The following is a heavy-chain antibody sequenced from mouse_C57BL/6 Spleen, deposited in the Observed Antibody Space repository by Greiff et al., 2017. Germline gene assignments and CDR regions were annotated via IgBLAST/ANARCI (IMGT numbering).Heavy chain of an antibody. Sequence: VQLQQSGPELVKPGASVKISCKASGYAFSSSWMNWVKQRPGKGLEWIGRIYPGDGDTNYNGKFKGKATLTADKSSSTAYMPLSSLTSEDSAVYFCARSSPYDYYGLDYWGQGTTLTVSS. CDR1: GYAFSSSW. CDR2: IYPGDGDT. CDR3: ARSSPYDYYGLDY. J-gene: IGHJ2*01. D-gene: IGHD1-1*01. V-gene: IGHV1-82*01.